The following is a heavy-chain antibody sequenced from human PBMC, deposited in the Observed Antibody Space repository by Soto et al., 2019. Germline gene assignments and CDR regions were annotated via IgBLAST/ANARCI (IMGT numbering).Heavy chain of an antibody. CDR1: GDTFTGYY. Sequence: ASVKVSCKASGDTFTGYYMHWVRQAPGQGLEWMGWINPNSGGTNYAQKFQGRVTMTRDTSISTAYMELSRLRSDDTAVYYCARVRQWRRRPIHYWGQATQVTLSS. J-gene: IGHJ4*02. V-gene: IGHV1-2*02. D-gene: IGHD6-19*01. CDR3: ARVRQWRRRPIHY. CDR2: INPNSGGT.